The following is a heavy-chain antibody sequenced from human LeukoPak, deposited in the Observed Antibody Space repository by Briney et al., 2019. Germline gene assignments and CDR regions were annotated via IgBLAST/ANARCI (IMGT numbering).Heavy chain of an antibody. CDR3: ARGHVEVDTAMVHFDY. Sequence: SETLSLTCAIYGGSFSGYYWSWIREPPGKGLEWIGEINHSGSTNYNPSLKSRVTISVDTSENQFSLKLSSVTAADTAVYYCARGHVEVDTAMVHFDYWGQGTLVTVSS. J-gene: IGHJ4*02. CDR1: GGSFSGYY. V-gene: IGHV4-34*01. D-gene: IGHD5-18*01. CDR2: INHSGST.